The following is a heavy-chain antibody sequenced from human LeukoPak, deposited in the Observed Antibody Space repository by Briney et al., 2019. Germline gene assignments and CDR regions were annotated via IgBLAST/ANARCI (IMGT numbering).Heavy chain of an antibody. V-gene: IGHV3-21*01. CDR2: ITSSSGNI. J-gene: IGHJ5*02. CDR3: VRISNNAGFPNWFDP. D-gene: IGHD3-9*01. Sequence: GGSLRLSCAASGFSFTYSTMNWVRLAPGKGLEWVSSITSSSGNIYYSDSVRGRFTVSRDNAKNSLYLQMNSLIAEDSAVYYCVRISNNAGFPNWFDPWGQGTLVSVSS. CDR1: GFSFTYST.